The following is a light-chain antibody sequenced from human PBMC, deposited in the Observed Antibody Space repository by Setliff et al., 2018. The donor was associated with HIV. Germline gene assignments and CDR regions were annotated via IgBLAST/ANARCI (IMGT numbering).Light chain of an antibody. V-gene: IGLV1-51*01. Sequence: QSVLTQPPSGSAAPGQKVTISCSGSSSNIGKNYVSWYQQTPGTVPKLLIYDNNRRPSGIPDRFSGSKSGTSATLGITGLQSGDEADYYCGAWDTSLSAYVFGTGTKSPS. CDR1: SSNIGKNY. CDR3: GAWDTSLSAYV. CDR2: DNN. J-gene: IGLJ1*01.